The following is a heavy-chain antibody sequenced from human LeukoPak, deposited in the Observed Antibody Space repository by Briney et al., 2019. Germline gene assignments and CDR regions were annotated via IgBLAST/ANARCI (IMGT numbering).Heavy chain of an antibody. CDR3: ARDGRITYYYGSESYYSNWFDP. J-gene: IGHJ5*02. D-gene: IGHD3-10*01. CDR1: GFTFSSYA. Sequence: GGSLRLSCAASGFTFSSYAMSWVRQAPGKGLEWVSTISGTGGSTYYADSVKGRFTISRDNSKSTLYLQMNSLRAEDTAVYYCARDGRITYYYGSESYYSNWFDPWGQGTLVTVSS. V-gene: IGHV3-23*01. CDR2: ISGTGGST.